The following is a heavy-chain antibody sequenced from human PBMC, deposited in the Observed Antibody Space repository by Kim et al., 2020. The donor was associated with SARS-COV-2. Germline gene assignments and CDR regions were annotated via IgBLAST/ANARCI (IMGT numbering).Heavy chain of an antibody. J-gene: IGHJ6*02. D-gene: IGHD1-1*01. Sequence: GGSLRLSCAASGFTFSSYGMHWVRQAPGKGLEWVAVIWYDGSNKYYADSVKGRFTISRDNSKNTLYLQMNSLRAEDTAVYYCARDGGRSGTRYYYYGMDVWGQGTTVTVSS. CDR1: GFTFSSYG. CDR2: IWYDGSNK. CDR3: ARDGGRSGTRYYYYGMDV. V-gene: IGHV3-33*01.